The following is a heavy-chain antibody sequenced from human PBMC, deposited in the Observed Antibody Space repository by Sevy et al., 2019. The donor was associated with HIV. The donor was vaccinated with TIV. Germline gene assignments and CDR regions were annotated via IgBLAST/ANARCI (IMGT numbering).Heavy chain of an antibody. CDR3: ARDLYSGSYYENY. J-gene: IGHJ4*02. V-gene: IGHV3-7*01. D-gene: IGHD1-26*01. CDR1: GFTLSNYW. Sequence: GGSLRLSCAAPGFTLSNYWMSWVRQAPGKGLEWVANIKQDGSDKYYVDSVKGRFTISRDNAKNSLYLQMNSLRAEDTAVYYCARDLYSGSYYENYWGQGTLVTVSS. CDR2: IKQDGSDK.